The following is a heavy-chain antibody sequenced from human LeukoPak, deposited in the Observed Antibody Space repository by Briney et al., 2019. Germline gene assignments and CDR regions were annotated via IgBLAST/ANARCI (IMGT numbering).Heavy chain of an antibody. J-gene: IGHJ4*02. CDR2: IYYSGST. D-gene: IGHD4-17*01. CDR1: GGSISTYY. V-gene: IGHV4-59*06. CDR3: ARADGDFLPCDY. Sequence: PSETLSLTCTVSGGSISTYYWNWLRQPPGKGLEWIGYIYYSGSTSYNPSLKTRVTISVDTSKNQFSLKLDSVTAADTAVYYCARADGDFLPCDYWGQGTLVTVSS.